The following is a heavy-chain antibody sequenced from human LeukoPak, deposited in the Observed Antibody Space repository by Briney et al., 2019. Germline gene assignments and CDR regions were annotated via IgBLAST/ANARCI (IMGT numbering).Heavy chain of an antibody. CDR3: ARQGYSSSWTDY. D-gene: IGHD6-13*01. CDR1: GFTVSSNS. J-gene: IGHJ4*02. Sequence: PGGSLRLSCTVSGFTVSSNSMSWVRQAPGKGLEWVSFIYSAGSIYYSDSVKGRFTISIDNSKNTLYLQMNSLKASDTAMYYCARQGYSSSWTDYWGQGTLVTVSS. V-gene: IGHV3-53*01. CDR2: IYSAGSI.